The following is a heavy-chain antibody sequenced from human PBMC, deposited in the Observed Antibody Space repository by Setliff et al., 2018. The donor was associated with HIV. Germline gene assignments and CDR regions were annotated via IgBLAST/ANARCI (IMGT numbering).Heavy chain of an antibody. CDR3: ARDVRLEKVRSYAFDI. J-gene: IGHJ3*02. V-gene: IGHV4-31*03. Sequence: SETLSLTCTVSGGSISSGGYYWSWIRQHPGKGLEWSGYIYYSGSTYYNPSLKSRVTISVDTSKNLFSLKLSSVTAADTAVYYCARDVRLEKVRSYAFDIWGQGTMVTVSS. CDR2: IYYSGST. CDR1: GGSISSGGYY. D-gene: IGHD1-1*01.